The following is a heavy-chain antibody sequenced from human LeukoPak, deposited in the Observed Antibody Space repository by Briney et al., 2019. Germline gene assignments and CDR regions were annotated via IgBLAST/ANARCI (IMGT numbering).Heavy chain of an antibody. Sequence: GRTLSLSRAASGVTFCRDWISWVREAPGKGLEWVANIKQNGSEKYYVDSVKGRFTISRDNAKNSLYLQMNSLRGEDTAVYYCVRVSCTNGVCYGFDYWGQGTLVTVSS. J-gene: IGHJ4*02. CDR1: GVTFCRDW. CDR2: IKQNGSEK. V-gene: IGHV3-7*01. CDR3: VRVSCTNGVCYGFDY. D-gene: IGHD2-8*01.